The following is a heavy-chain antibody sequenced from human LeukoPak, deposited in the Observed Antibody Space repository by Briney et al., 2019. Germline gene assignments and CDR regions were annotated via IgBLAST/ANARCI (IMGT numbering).Heavy chain of an antibody. Sequence: GGSLRLPCAASGFPFSTYAMNWVRQAPGKGLEWVSVITGSGGFTQYADSVKGRFTISRDNSKNTVYLQMNSLRVEDTALYYCVRSLDYWGQGTLVTVSS. J-gene: IGHJ4*02. CDR2: ITGSGGFT. CDR1: GFPFSTYA. CDR3: VRSLDY. V-gene: IGHV3-23*01.